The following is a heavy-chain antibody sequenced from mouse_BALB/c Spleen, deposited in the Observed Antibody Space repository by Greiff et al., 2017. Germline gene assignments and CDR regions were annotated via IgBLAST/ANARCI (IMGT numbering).Heavy chain of an antibody. D-gene: IGHD1-1*01. Sequence: VQLQQSGAELVRPGALVKLSCKASGFNIKDYYMHWVKQRPEQGLEWIGWIDPENGNTIYDPKFQGKASITADTSSNTAYLQLSSLTSEDTAVYYRASYGSSGYWGQGTLVTVSA. CDR3: ASYGSSGY. J-gene: IGHJ3*02. CDR2: IDPENGNT. V-gene: IGHV14-1*02. CDR1: GFNIKDYY.